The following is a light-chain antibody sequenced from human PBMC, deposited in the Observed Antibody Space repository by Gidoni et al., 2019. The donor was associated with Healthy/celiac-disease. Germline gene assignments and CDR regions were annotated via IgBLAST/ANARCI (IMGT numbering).Light chain of an antibody. CDR1: ALPQQY. Sequence: SYELTQPPSVSVSPGQTARITCSGDALPQQYAYWYLQKPGKAPVLVIYKDSERPSGIHERFSGSSSGTTVTLTISGVQAEDEADYYCQSADSSGTWVFGGGTKLTVL. V-gene: IGLV3-25*03. J-gene: IGLJ3*02. CDR2: KDS. CDR3: QSADSSGTWV.